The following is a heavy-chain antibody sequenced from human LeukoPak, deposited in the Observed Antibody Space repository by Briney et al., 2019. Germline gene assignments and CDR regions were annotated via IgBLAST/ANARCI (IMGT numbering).Heavy chain of an antibody. J-gene: IGHJ4*02. Sequence: GGSLRLSCSASGFTFSGYGMHWVRQAPGKGLEWVALIWYDGSNTYFADSVKGRFTISRDNSKNTLYLQMDSLRAEDTAVHYCARDGSRASLTGSFMDYWGQGTLVTVSS. CDR2: IWYDGSNT. CDR3: ARDGSRASLTGSFMDY. V-gene: IGHV3-33*01. D-gene: IGHD3-9*01. CDR1: GFTFSGYG.